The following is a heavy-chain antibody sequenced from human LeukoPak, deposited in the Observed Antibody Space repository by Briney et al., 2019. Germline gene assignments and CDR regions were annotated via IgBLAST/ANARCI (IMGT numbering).Heavy chain of an antibody. J-gene: IGHJ5*02. D-gene: IGHD6-6*01. CDR1: GGSISGSNW. V-gene: IGHV4-4*02. Sequence: SETLSLTCAVSGGSISGSNWWSWVRQPPGKGLEWIGEIYHTGSTNYNPSLKSRVTISVDKSKNQLSLKLNSVTAADTAVYYCARAYSSSGYNWFDPWGQGTLVTVSS. CDR3: ARAYSSSGYNWFDP. CDR2: IYHTGST.